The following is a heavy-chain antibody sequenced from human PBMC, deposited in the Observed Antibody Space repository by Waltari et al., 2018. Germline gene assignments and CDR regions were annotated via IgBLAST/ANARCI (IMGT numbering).Heavy chain of an antibody. V-gene: IGHV1-69*06. CDR1: GGSISSSS. Sequence: QLQLQESGPGLVKPSETLSLTCTVSGGSISSSSYYWGWIRQPPGKGLEWMGRIIPIVGTANYAQKFQGRVTITADKATSTAYMELSSLRSEDTAVYYCASSPSLGDYGMDVWGQGTTVTVSS. CDR3: ASSPSLGDYGMDV. CDR2: IIPIVGTA. D-gene: IGHD3-16*01. J-gene: IGHJ6*02.